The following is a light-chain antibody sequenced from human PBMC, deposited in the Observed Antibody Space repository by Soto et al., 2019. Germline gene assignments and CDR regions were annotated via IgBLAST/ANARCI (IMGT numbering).Light chain of an antibody. CDR3: QQYGNWPIT. Sequence: EVVLTQSPATLSLSPGKRATLSCRASQSVNFHLAWYQQKPGQAPRLLIYGASNRATGIPDRFSGTGSETDFTLTISRLEPEDFAVYYCQQYGNWPITFGQGTRLEI. V-gene: IGKV3-11*01. J-gene: IGKJ5*01. CDR2: GAS. CDR1: QSVNFH.